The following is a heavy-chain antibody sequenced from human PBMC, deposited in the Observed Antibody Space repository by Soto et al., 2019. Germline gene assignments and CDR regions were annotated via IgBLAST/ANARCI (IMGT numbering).Heavy chain of an antibody. CDR2: INPNSGGT. CDR3: ARGGGQLVGRVYYYYYYMDV. CDR1: GYTFTGYY. J-gene: IGHJ6*03. D-gene: IGHD6-6*01. V-gene: IGHV1-2*04. Sequence: GASGKVSCKASGYTFTGYYMHWVRQAPGQGLEWMGWINPNSGGTNYAQKFQGWVTMTRDTSISTAYMELSRLRSDDTAVYYCARGGGQLVGRVYYYYYYMDVWGKGTTVTVSS.